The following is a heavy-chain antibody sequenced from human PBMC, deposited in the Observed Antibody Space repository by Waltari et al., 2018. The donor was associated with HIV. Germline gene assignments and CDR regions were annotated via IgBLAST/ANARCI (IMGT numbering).Heavy chain of an antibody. CDR3: ARVRGAKWPASYYGMDV. J-gene: IGHJ6*02. CDR2: INAYSHNR. Sequence: QAQLIQSGPEAKKPRASVKVSCQASGFDFRSYGVNWVRRTPGQGFEWLGWINAYSHNRNYTEGRITLTTNTSSNTATLELRSLRPDDTGTYYCARVRGAKWPASYYGMDVWGQGTAVSVSS. V-gene: IGHV1-18*01. CDR1: GFDFRSYG. D-gene: IGHD5-12*01.